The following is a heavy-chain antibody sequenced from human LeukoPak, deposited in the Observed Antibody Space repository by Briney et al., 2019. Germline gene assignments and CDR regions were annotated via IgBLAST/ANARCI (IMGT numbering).Heavy chain of an antibody. CDR2: INPNSGGT. CDR3: ARDPKIGYCSGGSCYSHRYFDN. CDR1: GYTFTGYY. J-gene: IGHJ4*02. V-gene: IGHV1-2*02. Sequence: ASVKVSCKASGYTFTGYYMHWVRQAPGQGLEWMGWINPNSGGTNYAQKFQGRVTMTRDTSISTAYMELSRLRSDDTAVYYCARDPKIGYCSGGSCYSHRYFDNSGQGTLVTVSS. D-gene: IGHD2-15*01.